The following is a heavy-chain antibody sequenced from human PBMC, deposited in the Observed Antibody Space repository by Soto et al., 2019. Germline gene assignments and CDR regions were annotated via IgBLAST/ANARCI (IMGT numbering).Heavy chain of an antibody. V-gene: IGHV3-48*01. CDR3: ARGVVVVVAATEGDY. D-gene: IGHD2-15*01. Sequence: EVQLVESGGGLVQPGGSLRLSCAASGFTFSSYSMNWVRQAPGKGLEWVSYISSSSSTIYYADSVKGRFTISRDNAKNSLYLQMNGLRAEDTAVYYCARGVVVVVAATEGDYWGQGTLVTVSS. CDR1: GFTFSSYS. J-gene: IGHJ4*02. CDR2: ISSSSSTI.